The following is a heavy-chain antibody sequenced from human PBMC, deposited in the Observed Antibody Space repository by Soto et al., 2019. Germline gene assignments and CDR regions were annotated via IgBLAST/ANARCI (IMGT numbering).Heavy chain of an antibody. CDR1: GYTFTDYG. Sequence: ASVKVSCKASGYTFTDYGISWVRQAPGQGLEWMGWISAYNDNTKYAQKLQGRVTMTTDTSTSTVYMELRSLRSDDTAVYYCAREYCSGTSCYGADVWGEGTTVTVSS. CDR2: ISAYNDNT. J-gene: IGHJ6*01. D-gene: IGHD2-2*01. V-gene: IGHV1-18*04. CDR3: AREYCSGTSCYGADV.